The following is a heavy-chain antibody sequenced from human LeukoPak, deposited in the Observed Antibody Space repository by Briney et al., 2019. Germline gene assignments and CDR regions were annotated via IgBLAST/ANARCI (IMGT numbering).Heavy chain of an antibody. CDR1: GFNFVTYD. CDR2: ISGSGGST. J-gene: IGHJ4*02. V-gene: IGHV3-23*01. Sequence: PGGSLRFSCAASGFNFVTYDFHWVRQAPGKGLEWVSAISGSGGSTYYADSVKGRFTISRDNSKNTLYLQMNSLRAEDTAVYYCAKDPGYDFWSGYYYFDYWGQGALVTVSS. D-gene: IGHD3-3*01. CDR3: AKDPGYDFWSGYYYFDY.